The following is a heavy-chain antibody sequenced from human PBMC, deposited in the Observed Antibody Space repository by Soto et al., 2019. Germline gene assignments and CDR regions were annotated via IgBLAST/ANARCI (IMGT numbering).Heavy chain of an antibody. J-gene: IGHJ3*02. CDR2: IYWDDDK. D-gene: IGHD4-17*01. Sequence: QITLRESGPTLVKPTQTLMLTCSFSGFSLSTSGVGVGWTRQPPGKALEWLALIYWDDDKRYSPPLKRRLTISKDTSKKQVVLIMSNMDPVDTATYYCADTTTVTIRNAFDIGGQGTMVTVSS. V-gene: IGHV2-5*02. CDR1: GFSLSTSGVG. CDR3: ADTTTVTIRNAFDI.